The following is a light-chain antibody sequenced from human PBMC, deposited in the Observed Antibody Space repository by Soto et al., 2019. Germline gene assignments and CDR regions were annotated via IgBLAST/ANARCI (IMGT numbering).Light chain of an antibody. Sequence: EIVLTQSPGTLSLSPGERATLSCRASQSVSSSYLAWYQQKPGQAPRLLIYGASSRATGIPDRFSGSGSGTDFTLTISRLEPEDFAVYFCQQYGRSPPYTFGQGTTVEI. CDR2: GAS. V-gene: IGKV3-20*01. J-gene: IGKJ2*01. CDR1: QSVSSSY. CDR3: QQYGRSPPYT.